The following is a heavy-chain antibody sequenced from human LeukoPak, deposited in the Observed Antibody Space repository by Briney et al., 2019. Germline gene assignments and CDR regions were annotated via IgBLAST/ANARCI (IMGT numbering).Heavy chain of an antibody. V-gene: IGHV4-59*08. D-gene: IGHD3-22*01. CDR3: ARHAPTWLPLDY. CDR2: IYYSGST. CDR1: GGSISSYY. J-gene: IGHJ4*02. Sequence: SETLSLTCAVSGGSISSYYWSWIRQPPGKGLEWIGYIYYSGSTNYNPSLKSRVTISVDTSKNQFSLKLSSVTAADTAVYYCARHAPTWLPLDYWGQGTLVTVSS.